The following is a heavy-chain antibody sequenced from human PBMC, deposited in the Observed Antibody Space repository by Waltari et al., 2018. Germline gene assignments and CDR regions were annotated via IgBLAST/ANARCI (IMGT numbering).Heavy chain of an antibody. V-gene: IGHV3-7*04. CDR1: GFTFSSYW. CDR3: ARGGSGYYTGYYYYGMDV. D-gene: IGHD3-3*01. CDR2: IKQDGSEE. J-gene: IGHJ6*02. Sequence: EVQLVESGGGLVQPGGSLRLSCAASGFTFSSYWMSWVRQAPGKGLEWVANIKQDGSEEYYVDSVKGRFTISRDNAKNSLYLQMNSLRAEDTAVYYCARGGSGYYTGYYYYGMDVWGQGTTVTVSS.